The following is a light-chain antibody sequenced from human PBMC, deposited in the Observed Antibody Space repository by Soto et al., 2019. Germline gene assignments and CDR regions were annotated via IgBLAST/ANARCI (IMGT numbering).Light chain of an antibody. CDR1: RDISSW. J-gene: IGKJ4*01. CDR2: AAS. Sequence: GSRDISSWLAWYQQKPGQAPNILVFAASTLQRGVPTRFSGRGSGTEFTLTIDSLQPEDPATYYCQQAESLPLTFGGGTKVDIK. CDR3: QQAESLPLT. V-gene: IGKV1-12*01.